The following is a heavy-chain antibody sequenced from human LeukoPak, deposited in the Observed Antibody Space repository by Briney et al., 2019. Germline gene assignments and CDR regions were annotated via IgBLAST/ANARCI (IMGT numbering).Heavy chain of an antibody. V-gene: IGHV1-58*01. J-gene: IGHJ4*02. CDR3: AADPYDYGDYVLGY. D-gene: IGHD4-17*01. CDR2: IVVGSGNT. CDR1: GFTFTSSA. Sequence: SVKVSFKASGFTFTSSAVRWVRQARGQRLEWIGWIVVGSGNTNYAQKFQERATITRDMSTSTAYMELSSLRSEDTAVYYCAADPYDYGDYVLGYWGQGTLVTVSS.